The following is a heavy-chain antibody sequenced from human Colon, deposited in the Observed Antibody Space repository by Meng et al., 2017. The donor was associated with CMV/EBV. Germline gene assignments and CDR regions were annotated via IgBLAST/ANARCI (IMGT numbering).Heavy chain of an antibody. CDR1: TYGAG. CDR3: ARSTYCSGGSCYSEDWFDP. Sequence: TYGAGVGWIRQPPGKALEWLALIDWNDDKRYSPSLKSRLTVTKDTSKNEVVLTMTNMDPVDTATYYCARSTYCSGGSCYSEDWFDPWGRGTLVTVSS. J-gene: IGHJ5*02. D-gene: IGHD2-15*01. CDR2: IDWNDDK. V-gene: IGHV2-5*01.